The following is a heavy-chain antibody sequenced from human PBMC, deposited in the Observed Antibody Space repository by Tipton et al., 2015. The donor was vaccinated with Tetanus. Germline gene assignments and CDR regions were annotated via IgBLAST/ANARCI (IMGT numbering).Heavy chain of an antibody. CDR2: IYPGDSDT. V-gene: IGHV5-51*01. Sequence: SLRLSCKGSGYSFTSYWIGWVRQMPGKGLEWMGIIYPGDSDTRYSPSFQGQVTISADKSISTAYLQWSSLKASDTAMYYCASRGYSGYDDIWYWGQGTLVTVSS. J-gene: IGHJ4*02. CDR3: ASRGYSGYDDIWY. CDR1: GYSFTSYW. D-gene: IGHD5-12*01.